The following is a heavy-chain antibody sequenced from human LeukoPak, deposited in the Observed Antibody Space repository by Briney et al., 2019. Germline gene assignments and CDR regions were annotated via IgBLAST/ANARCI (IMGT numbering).Heavy chain of an antibody. CDR1: GYTFSTYA. Sequence: RASVKVSCWASGYTFSTYAMHWVRQAPGQSLEWMGWINAGNGNTKYSQKFQGRVTITRDTSATTAYMELSNLRSEDTAVYYCARDPYYFGSGRNWFDPWGQGTLVTVSS. CDR2: INAGNGNT. V-gene: IGHV1-3*01. D-gene: IGHD3-10*01. J-gene: IGHJ5*02. CDR3: ARDPYYFGSGRNWFDP.